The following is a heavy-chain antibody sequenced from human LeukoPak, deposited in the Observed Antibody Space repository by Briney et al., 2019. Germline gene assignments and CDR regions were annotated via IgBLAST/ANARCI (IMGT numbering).Heavy chain of an antibody. Sequence: GGSLRLSCVVSEFTFNRCWMNWVRQAPGKGLEWVAHINPDGRDTYYVDSVKGRFTISRDNAQNSMYLQMNSLRVEDTAVYYCTSWGDTTAEYFQRWGQGTLVTVSS. CDR3: TSWGDTTAEYFQR. D-gene: IGHD2-21*02. J-gene: IGHJ1*01. CDR1: EFTFNRCW. V-gene: IGHV3-7*01. CDR2: INPDGRDT.